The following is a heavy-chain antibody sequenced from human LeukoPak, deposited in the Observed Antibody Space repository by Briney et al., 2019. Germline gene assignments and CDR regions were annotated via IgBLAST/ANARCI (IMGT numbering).Heavy chain of an antibody. V-gene: IGHV3-23*01. CDR3: AKGGVGSGKTFDS. Sequence: GSLRLPCAASGFTFSSYAMSWVRQAPGKGLEWVSGISGSGGSTYYADSVKGRFTISRDNSKNTLYLQMNSLRAEDTAMYYCAKGGVGSGKTFDSWGQGTLVTVSS. J-gene: IGHJ4*02. D-gene: IGHD3-10*01. CDR1: GFTFSSYA. CDR2: ISGSGGST.